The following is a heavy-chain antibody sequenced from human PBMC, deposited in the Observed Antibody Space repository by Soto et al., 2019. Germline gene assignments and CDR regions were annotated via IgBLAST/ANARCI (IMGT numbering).Heavy chain of an antibody. Sequence: ASVKVSCKASGYTFTSYDINWVRQATGQGLEWMGWMNPNRGNTGYAQKFQGRVTMTRNTSISTAYMELSSLRSEDTAVYYCARSDYYYYYMDVWGKGTTVTVSS. CDR1: GYTFTSYD. V-gene: IGHV1-8*01. CDR2: MNPNRGNT. J-gene: IGHJ6*03. CDR3: ARSDYYYYYMDV.